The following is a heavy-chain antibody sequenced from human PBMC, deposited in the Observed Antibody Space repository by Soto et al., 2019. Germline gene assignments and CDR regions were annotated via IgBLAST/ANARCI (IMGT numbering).Heavy chain of an antibody. CDR2: ISVYNGNT. CDR1: GYTFTSYG. J-gene: IGHJ3*01. CDR3: ARDKESSSFEGDDGYGL. Sequence: ASVKVSCKTSGYTFTSYGISWVRQAPGRGLEWIGWISVYNGNTNYAQNFKGRVTMTTDTSTSTAYMEMRSLGSDDTVVYYCARDKESSSFEGDDGYGLWGQGTMVTVSS. V-gene: IGHV1-18*01. D-gene: IGHD5-18*01.